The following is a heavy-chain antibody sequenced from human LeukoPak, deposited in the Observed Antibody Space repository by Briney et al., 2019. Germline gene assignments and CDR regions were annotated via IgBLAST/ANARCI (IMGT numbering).Heavy chain of an antibody. CDR3: ARGANWGSPDY. J-gene: IGHJ4*02. Sequence: KPSETLSLTCTVSGGSISSDYWSWIRQSPGKGLEWIGYIYYSGTTSYNPSLKSRVTISLDTSKNQFSLKLCSVTAADTAAYYCARGANWGSPDYWGQGTLVTVSS. CDR2: IYYSGTT. D-gene: IGHD7-27*01. CDR1: GGSISSDY. V-gene: IGHV4-59*01.